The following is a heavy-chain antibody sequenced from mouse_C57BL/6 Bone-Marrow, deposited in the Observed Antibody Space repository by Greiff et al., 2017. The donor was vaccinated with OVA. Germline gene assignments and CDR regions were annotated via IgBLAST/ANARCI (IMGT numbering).Heavy chain of an antibody. V-gene: IGHV1-42*01. CDR2: INPSTGGT. D-gene: IGHD1-1*01. Sequence: VQLQQSGPELVKPGASVKISCKASGYSFTGYYMNWVKQSPEKSLEWIGEINPSTGGTTYNQKFKAKATLTVDKSSSTAYMQLKILTSEDSAVYYCARCYYGSSYVRYWYFDVWGTGTTVTVSS. CDR1: GYSFTGYY. CDR3: ARCYYGSSYVRYWYFDV. J-gene: IGHJ1*03.